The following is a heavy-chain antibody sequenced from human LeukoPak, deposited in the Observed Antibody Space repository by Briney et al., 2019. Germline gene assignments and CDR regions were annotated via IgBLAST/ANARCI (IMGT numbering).Heavy chain of an antibody. CDR1: GFTFSDYY. V-gene: IGHV3-11*01. J-gene: IGHJ4*02. D-gene: IGHD6-19*01. CDR2: ISSSGSTI. CDR3: AKLPYSSGWYYFDY. Sequence: GGSLRLSCAASGFTFSDYYMSWIRQAPGKGLEWVSYISSSGSTIYYADSVKGRFTISRDNSKNTLYLQMNSLRAEDTAVYYCAKLPYSSGWYYFDYWGQGTLVTVSS.